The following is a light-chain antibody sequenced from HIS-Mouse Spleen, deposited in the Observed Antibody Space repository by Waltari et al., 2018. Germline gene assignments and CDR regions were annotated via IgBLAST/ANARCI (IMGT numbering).Light chain of an antibody. CDR1: RSDVGSYNL. V-gene: IGLV2-23*01. CDR3: CSYAGSSTYVV. Sequence: QSALTQPASVSGSPGQSITISCPGTRSDVGSYNLVSCYQQHPGKAPKLMIYEGSKRPSGVSNRFSGSKSGNTASLTISGLQAEDEADYYCCSYAGSSTYVVFGGGTKLTVL. J-gene: IGLJ2*01. CDR2: EGS.